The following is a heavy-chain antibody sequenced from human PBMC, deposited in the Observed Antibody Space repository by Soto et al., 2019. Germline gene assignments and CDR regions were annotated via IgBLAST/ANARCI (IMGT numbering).Heavy chain of an antibody. CDR2: ISGSAGST. CDR1: GFTISNYA. Sequence: DVQLLESEGGLVQPGGSLRLSCAASGFTISNYAINWVRQSPGKGLEWVSVISGSAGSTYYADSVKGRFTITRDNSKNTLYLQMNSLRAEDTAVYYCAKAGGAAGTVDYFDYWGQGTMVTVSS. D-gene: IGHD6-13*01. CDR3: AKAGGAAGTVDYFDY. V-gene: IGHV3-23*01. J-gene: IGHJ4*02.